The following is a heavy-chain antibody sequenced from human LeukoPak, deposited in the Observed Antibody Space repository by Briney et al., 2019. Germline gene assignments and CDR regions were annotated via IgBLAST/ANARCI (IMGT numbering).Heavy chain of an antibody. J-gene: IGHJ4*02. V-gene: IGHV3-23*01. CDR3: AKDRGRRDGYNLNYFDY. D-gene: IGHD5-24*01. CDR2: VSGSGDNT. CDR1: GFTFSSYA. Sequence: GGSLRLSCAASGFTFSSYAMSWVRQAPGKGLEWVSAVSGSGDNTYYADSVKGRFTISRDNSKNTLYPQMNSLRAEGTAVYYCAKDRGRRDGYNLNYFDYWGQGTLVTVSS.